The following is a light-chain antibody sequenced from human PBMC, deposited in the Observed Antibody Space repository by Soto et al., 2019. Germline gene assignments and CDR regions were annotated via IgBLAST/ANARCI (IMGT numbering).Light chain of an antibody. J-gene: IGKJ4*01. CDR1: QDISNS. Sequence: DIQMTQSPSSLSASVGDRVTITCRASQDISNSLAWYQQKPGKVPKVLIYATSILQSGVPARFSGSGSGTDFPLTLSSLQPEDVATYYCQNYNRAPLTFGGGTKVEI. V-gene: IGKV1-27*01. CDR3: QNYNRAPLT. CDR2: ATS.